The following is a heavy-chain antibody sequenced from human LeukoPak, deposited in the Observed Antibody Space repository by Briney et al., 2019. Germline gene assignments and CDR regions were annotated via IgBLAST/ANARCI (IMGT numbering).Heavy chain of an antibody. J-gene: IGHJ4*02. CDR2: VSSSGTT. V-gene: IGHV4-59*01. CDR1: SDSIRTYY. CDR3: ARGLKDDFSSGFFRFDS. Sequence: SETLSLTCIISSDSIRTYYWTWIRQPPGKGLEWIGYVSSSGTTNSNPSLKTRVTISIDTSKSQLSLKLTSVITADTAVYYCARGLKDDFSSGFFRFDSWGQGTLVTVSS. D-gene: IGHD3-3*01.